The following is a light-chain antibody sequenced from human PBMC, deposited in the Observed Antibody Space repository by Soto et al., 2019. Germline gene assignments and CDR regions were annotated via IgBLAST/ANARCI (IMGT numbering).Light chain of an antibody. CDR2: EVN. V-gene: IGLV2-8*01. J-gene: IGLJ2*01. Sequence: QSALTQPPSASGSPGQSVTISCTGTNSDFAGYNFVSWFQQHPGKAPRLIIYEVNERPSGVPHRFSGSKSGNTASLTISGLQADDEADYYCSSHAGSINVAFGGGTKLTVL. CDR1: NSDFAGYNF. CDR3: SSHAGSINVA.